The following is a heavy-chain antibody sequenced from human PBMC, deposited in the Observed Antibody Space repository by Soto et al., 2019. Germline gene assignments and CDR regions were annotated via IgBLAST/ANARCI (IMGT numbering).Heavy chain of an antibody. CDR3: TIEGAYPGPDFDY. V-gene: IGHV3-72*01. J-gene: IGHJ4*02. Sequence: GGSLRLSCAASGFTFSDRYMDWARQAPGKGLEWVGRTKNKANSYTTEYAAPEKGRFTISRDYSRVSVYLQMNSLKTDDTAAYYCTIEGAYPGPDFDYWGQGTLVTVSS. D-gene: IGHD3-16*01. CDR2: TKNKANSYTT. CDR1: GFTFSDRY.